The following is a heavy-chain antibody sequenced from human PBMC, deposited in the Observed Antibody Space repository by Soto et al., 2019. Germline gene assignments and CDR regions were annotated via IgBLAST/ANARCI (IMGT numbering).Heavy chain of an antibody. Sequence: GSLRLSCAASGFTFSSYAMSWVRQAPGKGLEWVSAISGSGGSTYYADSVKGRFTISRDNSKNTLYLQMNSLRAEDTAVYYCAKDHPTYYDFWSGFFSEIDYWGQGTLVTVSS. CDR1: GFTFSSYA. D-gene: IGHD3-3*01. V-gene: IGHV3-23*01. CDR2: ISGSGGST. J-gene: IGHJ4*02. CDR3: AKDHPTYYDFWSGFFSEIDY.